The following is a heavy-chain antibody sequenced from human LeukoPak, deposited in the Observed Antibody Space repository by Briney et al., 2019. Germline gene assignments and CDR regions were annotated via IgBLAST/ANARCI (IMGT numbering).Heavy chain of an antibody. CDR3: ARNLWEGDCYGNNWFDP. CDR1: GGSISSGSYY. CDR2: IYTSGST. Sequence: SETLSLTCTVSGGSISSGSYYWSWIRQPAGKGLEWIGRIYTSGSTNYNPSLNSRVTVSVDTSQSQFSLKLSSVTAADTAVYFCARNLWEGDCYGNNWFDPWGQGILVTVSS. J-gene: IGHJ5*02. V-gene: IGHV4-61*02. D-gene: IGHD2-21*01.